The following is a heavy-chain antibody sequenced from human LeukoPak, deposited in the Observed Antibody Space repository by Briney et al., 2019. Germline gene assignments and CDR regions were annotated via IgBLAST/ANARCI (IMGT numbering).Heavy chain of an antibody. D-gene: IGHD3-22*01. J-gene: IGHJ4*02. CDR3: ARENGNYYENDY. V-gene: IGHV1-2*06. CDR2: INPNNGGT. Sequence: ASVKVSCEVSGYIFTGFYIHWVRQAPGQGLEWMGRINPNNGGTEYAQRFQGRVTMTGDTSSSTAYMELSSLKSDDTAVYYCARENGNYYENDYWGQGTLVTVSS. CDR1: GYIFTGFY.